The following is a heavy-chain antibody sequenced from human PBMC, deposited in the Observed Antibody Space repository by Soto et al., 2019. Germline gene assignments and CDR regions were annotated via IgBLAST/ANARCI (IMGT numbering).Heavy chain of an antibody. D-gene: IGHD1-26*01. Sequence: GGSLRLSCAASGFTLSTYWMTWVRQVPGKGLEWVANVNRDGTEYYYVDSVKGRFIITRDNAKNSLYLQMSSLRAEDTAVYYCAKMSGTYYLGYFDYWGQGTLVTAPQ. CDR1: GFTLSTYW. CDR3: AKMSGTYYLGYFDY. J-gene: IGHJ4*02. V-gene: IGHV3-7*03. CDR2: VNRDGTEY.